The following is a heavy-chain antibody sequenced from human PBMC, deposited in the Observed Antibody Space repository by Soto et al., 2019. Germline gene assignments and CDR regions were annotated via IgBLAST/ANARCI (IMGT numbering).Heavy chain of an antibody. J-gene: IGHJ6*02. V-gene: IGHV1-69*12. Sequence: QVQLVQSGAEVKKPGSSVKVSCKASGGTFSSYAISWVRQAPGQGLEWMGGIIPIFGTANYAQKFQGRVTMTADESTXXAXMAXSSLRSEDTAVYYCASGALRYFDWLCRGSGYGMDVWGQGTTVTVS. CDR1: GGTFSSYA. CDR2: IIPIFGTA. D-gene: IGHD3-9*01. CDR3: ASGALRYFDWLCRGSGYGMDV.